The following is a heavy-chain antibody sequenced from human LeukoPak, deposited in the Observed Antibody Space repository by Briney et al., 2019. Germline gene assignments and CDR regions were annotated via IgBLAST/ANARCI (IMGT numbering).Heavy chain of an antibody. CDR1: GFTFSSYS. CDR2: ISNSSSTI. V-gene: IGHV3-48*02. Sequence: GGSLRLSCAASGFTFSSYSMNWVRQAPGKGLEWVSYISNSSSTIYYADSVKGRFTISRDNAKNSLYLQMNSLRDEDTAVYYCARLYYYDSSGYYYWDYWGQGTLVTVSS. D-gene: IGHD3-22*01. CDR3: ARLYYYDSSGYYYWDY. J-gene: IGHJ4*02.